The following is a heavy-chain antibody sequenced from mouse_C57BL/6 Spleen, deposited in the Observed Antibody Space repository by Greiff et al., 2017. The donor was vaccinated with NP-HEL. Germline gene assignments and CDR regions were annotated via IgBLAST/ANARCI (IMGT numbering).Heavy chain of an antibody. CDR3: AKRDYDGAMDY. CDR1: GFSLTSYG. CDR2: IWRGGST. J-gene: IGHJ4*01. V-gene: IGHV2-5*01. Sequence: VKVVESGPGLVQPSQSLSITCTVSGFSLTSYGVHWVRQSPGKGLEWLGVIWRGGSTDYNAAFMSRLSITKDNSKSQVFFKMNSLQADDTAIYYCAKRDYDGAMDYWGQGTSVTVSS. D-gene: IGHD2-4*01.